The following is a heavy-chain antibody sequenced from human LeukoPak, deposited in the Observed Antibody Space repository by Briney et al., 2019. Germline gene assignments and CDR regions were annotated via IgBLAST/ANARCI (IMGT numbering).Heavy chain of an antibody. D-gene: IGHD3-22*01. CDR2: ISAYNGNT. V-gene: IGHV1-18*01. Sequence: ASVKVSCKASGYTFTSYGISWVRQAPGQGLEWMGWISAYNGNTNYAQKLQGRVTMTTDTSTSTAYVELRSLRSDDTAVYYCARHELYYYDSSGTAFDYWGQGTLVTVSS. J-gene: IGHJ4*02. CDR3: ARHELYYYDSSGTAFDY. CDR1: GYTFTSYG.